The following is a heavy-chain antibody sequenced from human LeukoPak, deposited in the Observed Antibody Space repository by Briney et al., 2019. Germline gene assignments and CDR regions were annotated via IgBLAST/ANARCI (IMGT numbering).Heavy chain of an antibody. CDR3: ARVGYSYGYSSPNFDY. J-gene: IGHJ4*02. CDR2: IIPIFGTA. CDR1: GYTFTSYA. V-gene: IGHV1-69*13. D-gene: IGHD5-18*01. Sequence: SVKVSCKASGYTFTSYAISWVRQAPGQGLEWMGGIIPIFGTANYAQKFQGRVTITADESTSTAYMELSSLRSEDTAVYYCARVGYSYGYSSPNFDYWGQGTLVTVSS.